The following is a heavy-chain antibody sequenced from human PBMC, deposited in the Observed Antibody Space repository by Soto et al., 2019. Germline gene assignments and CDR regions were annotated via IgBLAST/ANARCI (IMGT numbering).Heavy chain of an antibody. J-gene: IGHJ4*02. CDR1: GFTFSPYG. V-gene: IGHV3-30*03. CDR2: ISFDGRNK. CDR3: ARVESLGLDY. D-gene: IGHD7-27*01. Sequence: QVQLVESGGGVVKPGRSLRLSCEASGFTFSPYGMHWVRQAPGKGLEWVAVISFDGRNKYNADSVKGRFTISRDNSKNTLYLQVNSLRAEDTAVYDCARVESLGLDYWGQGTLVTVSS.